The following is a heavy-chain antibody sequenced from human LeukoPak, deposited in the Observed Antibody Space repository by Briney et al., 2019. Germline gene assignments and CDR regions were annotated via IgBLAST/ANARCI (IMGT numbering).Heavy chain of an antibody. CDR3: ARHVLRFLEWLLDPPNWFDP. Sequence: SETLSLTCTVYGGSLSSSSYYWGWIRQPPGKGLEWIGSIYYSGSTYYNPSLKSRVTISVDTSKNQFSLKLSSVTAADTAVYYCARHVLRFLEWLLDPPNWFDPWGQGTLVTVSS. V-gene: IGHV4-39*01. D-gene: IGHD3-3*01. CDR1: GGSLSSSSYY. J-gene: IGHJ5*02. CDR2: IYYSGST.